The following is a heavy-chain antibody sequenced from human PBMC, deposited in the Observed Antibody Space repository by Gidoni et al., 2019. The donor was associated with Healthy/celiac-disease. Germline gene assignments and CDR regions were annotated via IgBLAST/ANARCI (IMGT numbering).Heavy chain of an antibody. CDR3: ARVGGTKERYYYYGMDV. J-gene: IGHJ6*02. V-gene: IGHV1-69*01. D-gene: IGHD1-7*01. CDR1: GSTFSSYA. Sequence: QVQLVQSGADVKKPGSSVKVSCKASGSTFSSYAISWVRQAPGPGLEWMGGIIPIIGTANYEQKYEGRVTMTADESTSTAYMELSSLRSEDTAVYYCARVGGTKERYYYYGMDVWGQGTTVTVSS. CDR2: IIPIIGTA.